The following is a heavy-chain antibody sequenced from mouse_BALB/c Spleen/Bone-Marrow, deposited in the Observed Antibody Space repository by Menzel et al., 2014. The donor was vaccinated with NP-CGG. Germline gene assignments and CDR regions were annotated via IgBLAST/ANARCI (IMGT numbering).Heavy chain of an antibody. D-gene: IGHD2-4*01. CDR3: VRPYDYGTWFAY. J-gene: IGHJ3*01. CDR1: GYTFSTYG. V-gene: IGHV5-6*01. Sequence: EVQGVESGGDLVKPGGSLKLSCAASGYTFSTYGMSWVRQTPDKRLEWVAAISNGGIYTYYPDTVKGRFTISRDNAKNTLYLQMSSLKSEDTAMYYCVRPYDYGTWFAYWGQETLVTVSA. CDR2: ISNGGIYT.